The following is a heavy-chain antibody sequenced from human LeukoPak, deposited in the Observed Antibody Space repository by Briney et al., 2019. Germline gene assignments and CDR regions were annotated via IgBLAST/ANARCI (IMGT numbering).Heavy chain of an antibody. CDR1: GGSISSYY. J-gene: IGHJ4*02. CDR2: IYYSGST. CDR3: ARSALFGLIGSGYPTTFDY. Sequence: KPSETLSLTCTVSGGSISSYYWGWIRQPPGKGLEWIGSIYYSGSTYYNPSLKSRVTISVDTSKNQFSLKLSSVTAADTAVYYCARSALFGLIGSGYPTTFDYWGQGTLVTVSS. D-gene: IGHD3-22*01. V-gene: IGHV4-39*07.